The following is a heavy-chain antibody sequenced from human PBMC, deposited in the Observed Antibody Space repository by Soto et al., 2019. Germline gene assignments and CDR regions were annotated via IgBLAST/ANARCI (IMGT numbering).Heavy chain of an antibody. J-gene: IGHJ6*02. Sequence: EVHLLESGGGLVKPGGSLRLSCAASGFVFSSYSMSWARQAPGKGLEWVSVISGSGDSSYYANSVKGRFTISRDNSKNMLYLEMGSLRAEDTAVYYCANGIVEGRRHYYAMDVWGQGTPVVVSS. CDR2: ISGSGDSS. CDR1: GFVFSSYS. CDR3: ANGIVEGRRHYYAMDV. V-gene: IGHV3-23*01. D-gene: IGHD3-22*01.